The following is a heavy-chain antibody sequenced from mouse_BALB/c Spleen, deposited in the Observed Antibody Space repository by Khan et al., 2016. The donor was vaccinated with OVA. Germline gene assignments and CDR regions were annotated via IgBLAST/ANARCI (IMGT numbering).Heavy chain of an antibody. Sequence: DLVKPGASVKLSCKASGYTFTSYWINWIKQRPGQGLEWIGRIAPGSGSSSYNEMFKGKATLTLDTSSSTAYIQLSSLSSEDSAVYFCARDSYDGRTCYAMDYWGQGTSVTVSS. CDR1: GYTFTSYW. CDR2: IAPGSGSS. J-gene: IGHJ4*01. V-gene: IGHV1S41*01. CDR3: ARDSYDGRTCYAMDY. D-gene: IGHD2-12*01.